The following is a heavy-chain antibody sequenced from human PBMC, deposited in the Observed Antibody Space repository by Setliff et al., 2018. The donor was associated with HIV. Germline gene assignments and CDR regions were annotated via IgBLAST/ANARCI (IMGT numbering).Heavy chain of an antibody. CDR3: ARHSITLVVGVPERDDAFDI. J-gene: IGHJ3*02. D-gene: IGHD3-22*01. V-gene: IGHV4-61*09. CDR1: GGSVNSGNYH. Sequence: PSETLSLTCSVSGGSVNSGNYHWAWIRQPAGKGLEWIGHIYTSGSPHYKSSLTSRLTISLDTSRNQFSLKLSSVTAADTAVYYCARHSITLVVGVPERDDAFDIWGQGTMVTVSS. CDR2: IYTSGSP.